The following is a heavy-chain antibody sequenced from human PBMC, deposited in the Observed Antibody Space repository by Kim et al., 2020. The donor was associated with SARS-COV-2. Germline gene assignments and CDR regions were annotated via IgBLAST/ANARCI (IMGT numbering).Heavy chain of an antibody. CDR2: ISSSSSYI. V-gene: IGHV3-21*01. CDR3: ARDPAPRARYCTNGVCYFDY. CDR1: GFPFSSYS. Sequence: LSLTCAASGFPFSSYSMNWVRQAPGKGLEWVSSISSSSSYIYYADSVKGRFTISRDNAKNSLYLQMNSLRAEDTAVYYCARDPAPRARYCTNGVCYFDYWGQGTLVTVSS. J-gene: IGHJ4*02. D-gene: IGHD2-8*01.